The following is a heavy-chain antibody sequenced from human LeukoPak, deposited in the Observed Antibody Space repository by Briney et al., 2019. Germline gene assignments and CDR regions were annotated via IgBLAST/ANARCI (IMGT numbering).Heavy chain of an antibody. V-gene: IGHV3-23*01. J-gene: IGHJ3*02. CDR2: ISGSGART. CDR1: GFTFSNYV. D-gene: IGHD1-7*01. Sequence: GGSLRLSCAASGFTFSNYVMNWVRQAPGKGLEWVSGISGSGARTYYADSVKGRFTISRDNSKNTLYLQMNSLRAEDTAVYYCARHWNYAFDIWGQGTMVTVSS. CDR3: ARHWNYAFDI.